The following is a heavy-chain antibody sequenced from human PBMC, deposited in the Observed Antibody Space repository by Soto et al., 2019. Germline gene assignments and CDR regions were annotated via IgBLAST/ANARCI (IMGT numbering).Heavy chain of an antibody. CDR2: IYPGNSDT. Sequence: GESLKISCKGSGYSFTNYWIGWVRQMSGKGLEWVAIIYPGNSDTRYSPSFQGQVTISADKSISTAYLHWSSLKASDTAIYYCARPYGGVAYWGQGNPVTVS. CDR1: GYSFTNYW. CDR3: ARPYGGVAY. V-gene: IGHV5-51*01. D-gene: IGHD3-16*01. J-gene: IGHJ4*02.